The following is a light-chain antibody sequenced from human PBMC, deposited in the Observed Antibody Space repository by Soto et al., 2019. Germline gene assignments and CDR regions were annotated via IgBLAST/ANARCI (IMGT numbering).Light chain of an antibody. CDR2: VAS. CDR3: QQYNNWSET. J-gene: IGKJ1*01. Sequence: EIVMTQSPATLSVSPGERATLSCRASQSVRSNLAWYQHKPGQAPRLLIYVASSRPAGVPARFSGSGSGTEFTLTISSLQSEDFAVYYCQQYNNWSETFGQGTKVEIK. V-gene: IGKV3-15*01. CDR1: QSVRSN.